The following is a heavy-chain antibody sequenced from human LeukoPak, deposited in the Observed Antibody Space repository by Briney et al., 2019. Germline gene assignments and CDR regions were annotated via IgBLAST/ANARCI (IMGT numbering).Heavy chain of an antibody. CDR1: GGSISSSSYY. Sequence: PSETLSLTCTVSGGSISSSSYYWGWISQPPGKGLEWIGSIYYSGSTYYNPSLKSRVTISVDTSKNQFSLKLSSVTAADTAVYYCARQDIVVVPAAYDYWGQGTLVTVSS. CDR2: IYYSGST. D-gene: IGHD2-2*01. J-gene: IGHJ4*02. V-gene: IGHV4-39*01. CDR3: ARQDIVVVPAAYDY.